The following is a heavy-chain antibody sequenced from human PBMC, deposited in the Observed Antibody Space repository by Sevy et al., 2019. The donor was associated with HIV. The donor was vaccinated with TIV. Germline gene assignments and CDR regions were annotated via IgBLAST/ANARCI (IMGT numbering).Heavy chain of an antibody. CDR3: ARDVIAVAGDDAFDI. J-gene: IGHJ3*02. D-gene: IGHD6-19*01. V-gene: IGHV1-69*13. CDR1: GGTFSSYA. CDR2: IIPIFGTA. Sequence: SVKVSCKASGGTFSSYAISWVRQAPGQGLEWMGGIIPIFGTANYAQTFQGRVTITADESTSTAYMELSSLRSEDTAVYYCARDVIAVAGDDAFDIWGQGTMVTVSS.